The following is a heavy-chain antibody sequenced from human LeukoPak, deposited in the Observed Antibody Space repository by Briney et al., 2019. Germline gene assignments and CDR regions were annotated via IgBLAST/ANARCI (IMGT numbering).Heavy chain of an antibody. CDR1: GFTFSSYD. Sequence: GGSLRLSCAASGFTFSSYDMHWVRQTTGKGLEWVSGIGTAGDTYYPGSVKGRFTISREIAKNSLYLQMNSLRAGDTAVYYCVRGHILTGFDYWGQGTLVTVSS. D-gene: IGHD3-9*01. J-gene: IGHJ4*02. CDR3: VRGHILTGFDY. V-gene: IGHV3-13*01. CDR2: IGTAGDT.